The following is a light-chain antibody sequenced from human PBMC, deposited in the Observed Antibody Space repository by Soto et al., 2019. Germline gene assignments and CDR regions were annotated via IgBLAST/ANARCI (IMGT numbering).Light chain of an antibody. J-gene: IGKJ2*01. CDR3: MQALQTPYT. Sequence: DIVMTQSPLSLPVTSGEPASISCRSSQSLLHGNGYNYLEWYLQKPGQSPQLLNYLGSNRASGVPDRFSGSGSGTDFTLKISRVEAEDVGIYYCMQALQTPYTFGQGTKVEVK. CDR2: LGS. V-gene: IGKV2-28*01. CDR1: QSLLHGNGYNY.